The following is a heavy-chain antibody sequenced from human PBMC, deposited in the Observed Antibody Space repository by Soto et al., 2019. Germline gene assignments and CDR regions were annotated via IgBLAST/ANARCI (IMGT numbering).Heavy chain of an antibody. J-gene: IGHJ4*02. Sequence: QVQLQESGPGLVKPSETLSLTCTVSGGSISSYYWSWIRQPPGKGLEWIGYIYYSGSTNYNPSLKSRVTISVDTSKNQFSLKLSSVTAADTAVYYCARGGNDYIWGSYRWDFDYWGQGTLVTVSS. CDR1: GGSISSYY. D-gene: IGHD3-16*02. V-gene: IGHV4-59*01. CDR2: IYYSGST. CDR3: ARGGNDYIWGSYRWDFDY.